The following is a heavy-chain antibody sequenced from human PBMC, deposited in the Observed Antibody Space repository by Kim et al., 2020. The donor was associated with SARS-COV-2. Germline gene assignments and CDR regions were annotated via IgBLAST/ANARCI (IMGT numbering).Heavy chain of an antibody. V-gene: IGHV3-9*01. J-gene: IGHJ6*02. Sequence: GGSLRLSCAASGFTFDDYAMHWVRQAPGKGLEWVSGISWNSGSIGYADSVKGRFTISRDNAKNSLYLQMNSLRAEDTALYYCAKEGRPGLYYYYGMDVWGQGTTVTVSS. CDR1: GFTFDDYA. CDR3: AKEGRPGLYYYYGMDV. CDR2: ISWNSGSI.